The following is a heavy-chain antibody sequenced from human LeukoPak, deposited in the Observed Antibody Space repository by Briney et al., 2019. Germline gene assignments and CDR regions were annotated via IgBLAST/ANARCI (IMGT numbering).Heavy chain of an antibody. CDR3: ARDPAYSSYYYDSSGYSFDY. D-gene: IGHD3-22*01. CDR2: IWYDGSNK. Sequence: PGGSLRLSCAASGFTFSSYGMHWVRQAPGKGLEWVAVIWYDGSNKYYADSVKGQFTISRDNSKNTLYLQMNSLRAEDTAVYYCARDPAYSSYYYDSSGYSFDYWGQGTLVTVSS. J-gene: IGHJ4*02. CDR1: GFTFSSYG. V-gene: IGHV3-33*01.